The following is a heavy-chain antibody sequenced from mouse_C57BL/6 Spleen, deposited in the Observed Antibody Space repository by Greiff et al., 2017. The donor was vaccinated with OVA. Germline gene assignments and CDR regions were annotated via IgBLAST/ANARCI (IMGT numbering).Heavy chain of an antibody. D-gene: IGHD4-1*01. CDR1: GYTFTSYW. CDR3: ARGTGTGRYFDV. V-gene: IGHV1-50*01. CDR2: IDPSDSYT. J-gene: IGHJ1*03. Sequence: QVQLQQSGAELVKPGASVKLSCKASGYTFTSYWMQWVKQRPGQGLEWIGEIDPSDSYTNYNQKFKGKATLTVDTSSSTAYMQLSSLTSEDSAVYYCARGTGTGRYFDVWGTGTTVTVSS.